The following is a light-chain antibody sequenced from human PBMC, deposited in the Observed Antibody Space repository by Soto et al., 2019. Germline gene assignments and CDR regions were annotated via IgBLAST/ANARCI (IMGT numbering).Light chain of an antibody. V-gene: IGKV3-20*01. J-gene: IGKJ2*01. CDR1: QSVTSNY. CDR3: QQYGGSPPYT. CDR2: GAS. Sequence: EIVLTQSPGTLSLSPGERATLSCRASQSVTSNYLAWYQQKPGQAPRLLVYGASSRATGIPDRFSGSGSGTDFTLTISRLEPEDFAVYYCQQYGGSPPYTFGRGTKLEI.